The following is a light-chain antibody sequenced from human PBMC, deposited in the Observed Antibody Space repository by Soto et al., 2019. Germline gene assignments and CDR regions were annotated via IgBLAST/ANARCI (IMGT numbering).Light chain of an antibody. V-gene: IGKV3-20*01. Sequence: EIVLSQSPVTLSLSPVYRFTLACMTSQSVSDNYLAWYQQRPGQAPRLLIYGASSRASGIPDRFSGSGSGTDFTLTISRLEPEDFAVYYCQQYGSSPWTFGQGTKVDIK. CDR2: GAS. J-gene: IGKJ1*01. CDR3: QQYGSSPWT. CDR1: QSVSDNY.